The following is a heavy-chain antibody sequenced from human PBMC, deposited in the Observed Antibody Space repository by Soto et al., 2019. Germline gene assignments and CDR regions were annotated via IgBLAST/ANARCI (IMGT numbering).Heavy chain of an antibody. CDR1: GFRFTDFW. D-gene: IGHD3-22*01. Sequence: PGESLKISCNGSGFRFTDFWIGWVRQTPGKGLEYMGIIYPSDSDTRYSPSFQGQVTISADKSISSAFLQWNSLKASDTGMYYCAKREYFYDSTGYYRDVYDVWGQGTMVTVSS. V-gene: IGHV5-51*01. CDR2: IYPSDSDT. CDR3: AKREYFYDSTGYYRDVYDV. J-gene: IGHJ3*01.